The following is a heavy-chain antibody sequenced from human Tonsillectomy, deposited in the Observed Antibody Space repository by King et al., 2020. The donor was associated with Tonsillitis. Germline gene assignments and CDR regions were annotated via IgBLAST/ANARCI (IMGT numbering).Heavy chain of an antibody. CDR3: AKDLFGVIAVAGTEGNWFDP. D-gene: IGHD6-19*01. J-gene: IGHJ5*02. V-gene: IGHV3-30*02. Sequence: VQLVESGGGVVQPGGSLRLSCAASGLTFSSYGMHWVRQAPGKGLEWVAFIRYDGSNKYYADSVKGRFTISRDNSKNTLYLQMNSLRAEDTAVYYCAKDLFGVIAVAGTEGNWFDPWGQGTLVTVSS. CDR1: GLTFSSYG. CDR2: IRYDGSNK.